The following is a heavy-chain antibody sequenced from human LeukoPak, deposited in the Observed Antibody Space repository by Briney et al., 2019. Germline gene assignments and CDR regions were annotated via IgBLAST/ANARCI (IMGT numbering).Heavy chain of an antibody. CDR2: ISSSGSAI. CDR1: GFTFSDYY. CDR3: ARDPGYSSSSSWFDP. D-gene: IGHD6-6*01. J-gene: IGHJ5*02. V-gene: IGHV3-11*01. Sequence: GGSLRLSCAASGFTFSDYYMSWIRQAPGKGLEWVSYISSSGSAICYADSVKGRFTISRDNAKNSLYLQMNSLRAEDTAVYYCARDPGYSSSSSWFDPWGQGTLVTVSS.